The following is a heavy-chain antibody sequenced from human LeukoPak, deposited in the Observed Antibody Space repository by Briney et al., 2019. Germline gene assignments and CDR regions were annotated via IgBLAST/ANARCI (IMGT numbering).Heavy chain of an antibody. CDR1: GFTFSSNA. V-gene: IGHV3-30*18. Sequence: GGSLRLSCAASGFTFSSNAMHWVRQAPGKGLECVAVISYVGSNKYYADSVKSRFTISRDNSKNTLYLQMNSLRAEDTAVYYCTKSGIAAAGSLVYFDYWGQGTLVTASS. CDR2: ISYVGSNK. CDR3: TKSGIAAAGSLVYFDY. J-gene: IGHJ4*02. D-gene: IGHD6-13*01.